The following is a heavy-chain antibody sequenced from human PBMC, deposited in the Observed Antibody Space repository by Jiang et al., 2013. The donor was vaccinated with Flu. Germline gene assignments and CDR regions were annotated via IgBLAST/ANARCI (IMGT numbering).Heavy chain of an antibody. V-gene: IGHV1-24*01. J-gene: IGHJ5*02. CDR2: FDPEDGET. CDR3: ATGPTSGSPPFNWFDP. CDR1: GYTLTELS. D-gene: IGHD5-12*01. Sequence: GAEVKKPGASVKVSCKVSGYTLTELSMHWVRQAPGKGLEWMGGFDPEDGETIYAQKFQGRVTMTEDTSTDTAYMELSSLRSEDTAVYYCATGPTSGSPPFNWFDPWGQGTLVTVSS.